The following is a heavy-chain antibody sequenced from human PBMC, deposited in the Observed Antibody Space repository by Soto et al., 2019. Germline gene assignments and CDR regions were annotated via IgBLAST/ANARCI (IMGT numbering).Heavy chain of an antibody. CDR3: ARKGYGGRWSLDY. CDR2: ISYDGNRK. Sequence: QVQLVESGGGVVQPGRSLRLSCAASGFTFSSYGMHWARQARGEGLEWVAVISYDGNRKYYADSVKGRFTISRDFSKNTVDLHMNRLRVEDTAVYFCARKGYGGRWSLDYWGQGILVTVSS. V-gene: IGHV3-30*03. J-gene: IGHJ4*02. CDR1: GFTFSSYG. D-gene: IGHD6-13*01.